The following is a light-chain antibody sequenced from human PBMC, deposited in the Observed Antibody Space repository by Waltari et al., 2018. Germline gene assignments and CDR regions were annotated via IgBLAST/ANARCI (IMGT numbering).Light chain of an antibody. V-gene: IGKV1-17*01. CDR3: LQYKSYPWT. CDR2: GAS. J-gene: IGKJ1*01. Sequence: DIQMTQSPSSLSASVGDTVTITCRASQGFRTDLGWYQQKAGKAPKRLIYGASRLQGGVPPRFSGSGSGTEFTLTISSLQPEDSATYYCLQYKSYPWTFG. CDR1: QGFRTD.